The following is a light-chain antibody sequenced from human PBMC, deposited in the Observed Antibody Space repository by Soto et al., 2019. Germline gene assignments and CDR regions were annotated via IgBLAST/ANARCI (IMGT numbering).Light chain of an antibody. CDR1: QSISTR. Sequence: DIQMTQSPSTLSASVGNRVPITCRASQSISTRLAWYPQKRGRAPNLLIYKAPDLKTGAPSRFSGSGSRTEFTLSITTLRPDDFATSDCQHSGTFGQETKVEIE. J-gene: IGKJ1*01. CDR2: KAP. CDR3: QHSGT. V-gene: IGKV1-5*03.